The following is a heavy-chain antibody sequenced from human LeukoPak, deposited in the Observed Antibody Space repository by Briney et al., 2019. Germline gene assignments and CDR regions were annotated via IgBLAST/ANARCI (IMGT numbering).Heavy chain of an antibody. CDR2: IYYSGST. CDR1: GGSISSYY. D-gene: IGHD4-17*01. CDR3: ARGYGDYRHFDY. Sequence: SETLSLTCTVSGGSISSYYWSWIRQPPGKGLEWIGYIYYSGSTNYNPSLKSRVTISVDTSKNQFSLKLSSVTAADTAVYYCARGYGDYRHFDYWGQGTLVTVSS. V-gene: IGHV4-59*12. J-gene: IGHJ4*02.